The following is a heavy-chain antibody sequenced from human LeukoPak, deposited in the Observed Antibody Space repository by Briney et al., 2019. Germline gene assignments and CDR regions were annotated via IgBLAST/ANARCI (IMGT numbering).Heavy chain of an antibody. Sequence: SETLSLTCTVSGGSISSYYWSWIRQPAGKGLEWIGRIYTSGSTNYNPSLKSRVTMSVDTSKNQFSLKLSSVTAADTAVYYCARDRRYCSSTSCLGYYYYYYMDVWGKGTTVTVSS. CDR2: IYTSGST. V-gene: IGHV4-4*07. CDR3: ARDRRYCSSTSCLGYYYYYYMDV. D-gene: IGHD2-2*01. J-gene: IGHJ6*03. CDR1: GGSISSYY.